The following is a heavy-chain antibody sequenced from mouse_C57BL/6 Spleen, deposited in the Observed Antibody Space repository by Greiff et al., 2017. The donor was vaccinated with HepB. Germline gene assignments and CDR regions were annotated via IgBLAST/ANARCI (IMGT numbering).Heavy chain of an antibody. J-gene: IGHJ3*01. CDR3: ARHEVGHYSNPAWFAY. CDR2: FYPGSGSI. V-gene: IGHV1-62-2*01. D-gene: IGHD2-5*01. CDR1: GYTFTEYT. Sequence: VQRVESGAELVKPGASVKLSCKASGYTFTEYTIHWVKQRSGQGLEWIGWFYPGSGSIKYNEKFKDKATLTADKSSSTVYMELSRLTSEDSAVYFCARHEVGHYSNPAWFAYWGQGTLVTVSA.